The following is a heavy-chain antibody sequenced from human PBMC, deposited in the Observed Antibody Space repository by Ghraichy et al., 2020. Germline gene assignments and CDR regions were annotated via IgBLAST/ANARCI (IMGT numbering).Heavy chain of an antibody. CDR2: ISSSSRTI. CDR1: GSGFSGFS. V-gene: IGHV3-48*04. CDR3: ARDRMAAYCYFDY. D-gene: IGHD5-24*01. J-gene: IGHJ4*02. Sequence: LSLTCAASGSGFSGFSMAWVRQVPGKGLEWISYISSSSRTIYYADSVEGRFTISRDNGKNVLYLQMNSLTPGDTAVYYCARDRMAAYCYFDYWGQGTLVTVSS.